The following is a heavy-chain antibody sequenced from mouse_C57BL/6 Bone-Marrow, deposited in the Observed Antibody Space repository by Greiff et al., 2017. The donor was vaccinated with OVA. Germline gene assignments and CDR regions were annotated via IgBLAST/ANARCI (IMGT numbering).Heavy chain of an antibody. D-gene: IGHD3-3*01. J-gene: IGHJ3*01. V-gene: IGHV5-4*01. CDR2: ISDGGSYT. Sequence: DVMLVESGGGLVKPGGSLKLSCAASGFTFSSYAMSWVRQTPEKRLEWVATISDGGSYTYYPDNVKGRFTISRDNAKNNLYLQMSHLKSEETAMYYCAREGGTSAYWGQGTLVTVSA. CDR1: GFTFSSYA. CDR3: AREGGTSAY.